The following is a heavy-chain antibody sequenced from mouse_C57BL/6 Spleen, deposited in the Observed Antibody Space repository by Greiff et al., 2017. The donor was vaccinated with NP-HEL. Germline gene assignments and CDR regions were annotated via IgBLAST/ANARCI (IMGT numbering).Heavy chain of an antibody. J-gene: IGHJ2*01. CDR1: GFTFSSYA. CDR3: ARVSSYDYFDY. V-gene: IGHV5-4*01. D-gene: IGHD1-1*01. CDR2: ISDGGSYT. Sequence: EVQRVESGGGLVKPGGSLKLSCAASGFTFSSYAMSWVRQTPEKRLEWVATISDGGSYTYYPDNVKGRFTISRDNAKNNLYLQMSHLKSEDTAMYYCARVSSYDYFDYWGQGTTLTVSS.